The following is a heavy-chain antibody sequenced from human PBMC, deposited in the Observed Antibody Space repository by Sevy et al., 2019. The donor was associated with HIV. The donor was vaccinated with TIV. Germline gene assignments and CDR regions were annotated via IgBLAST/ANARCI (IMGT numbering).Heavy chain of an antibody. CDR2: IYSGGST. CDR3: ARVWYGSDWYPSSYYYYMDV. D-gene: IGHD6-19*01. J-gene: IGHJ6*03. CDR1: GFTVSSNY. V-gene: IGHV3-53*01. Sequence: GGSLRLSCAASGFTVSSNYMSWVRQAPGKGLEWVSVIYSGGSTYYADSVKGRFTISRDNSKNTLYLQMNSLRAEDTAVYYCARVWYGSDWYPSSYYYYMDVWGKGTTVTVSS.